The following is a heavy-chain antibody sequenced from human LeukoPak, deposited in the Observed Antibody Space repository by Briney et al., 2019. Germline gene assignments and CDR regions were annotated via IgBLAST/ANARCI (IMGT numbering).Heavy chain of an antibody. CDR2: ISTDGKDK. Sequence: GGSLRLSCAASGFTLSSYAMHWVRQAPGKGLEWVTVISTDGKDKKYADSVKGRFAISRDNSKNTLDLQMNSLRADDTAVYYCARGGRAGWSGSYEDSFDIWGQGTMVTVSS. CDR1: GFTLSSYA. D-gene: IGHD1-26*01. V-gene: IGHV3-33*05. J-gene: IGHJ3*02. CDR3: ARGGRAGWSGSYEDSFDI.